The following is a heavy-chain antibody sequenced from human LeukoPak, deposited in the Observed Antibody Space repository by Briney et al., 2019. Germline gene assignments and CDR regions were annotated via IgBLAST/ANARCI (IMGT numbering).Heavy chain of an antibody. CDR3: ARDLRPKSFDY. CDR2: IYSGGST. V-gene: IGHV3-66*01. D-gene: IGHD6-6*01. J-gene: IGHJ4*02. CDR1: GFTVSSNY. Sequence: GGSLRLSCAASGFTVSSNYMSLVRQAPGKGLEWVSVIYSGGSTYYADSVKGRFTISRDNSKNTLYLQMNSLRAEDTAVYYCARDLRPKSFDYWGQGTLVTVSS.